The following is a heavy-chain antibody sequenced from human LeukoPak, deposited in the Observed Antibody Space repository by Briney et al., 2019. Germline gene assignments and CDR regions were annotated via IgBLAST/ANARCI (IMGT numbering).Heavy chain of an antibody. D-gene: IGHD5-18*01. CDR2: ISSGSSNK. CDR1: GFTFNTYR. V-gene: IGHV3-48*04. CDR3: ARESGYSYDAFDI. Sequence: PGGSLRLSCAASGFTFNTYRMNWVRQAPGKGLEWVSYISSGSSNKYYADSVKGRFTISRDNAKNSLYLQMNSLRAEDTAVYYCARESGYSYDAFDIWGQGTMVTVSS. J-gene: IGHJ3*02.